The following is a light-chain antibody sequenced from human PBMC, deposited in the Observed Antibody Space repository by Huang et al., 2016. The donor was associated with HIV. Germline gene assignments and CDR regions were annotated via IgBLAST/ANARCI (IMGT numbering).Light chain of an antibody. Sequence: EVVLTQSPGTLSVSPGDRATLSCRASQSVNSHYLACYQQKPGQAPRLLISGASSRATGVSDRFSGSGSGTDFTLTISRLEPGDFAVYYCQQYGRSPYTFGQGTKLEIK. CDR1: QSVNSHY. CDR2: GAS. J-gene: IGKJ2*01. V-gene: IGKV3-20*01. CDR3: QQYGRSPYT.